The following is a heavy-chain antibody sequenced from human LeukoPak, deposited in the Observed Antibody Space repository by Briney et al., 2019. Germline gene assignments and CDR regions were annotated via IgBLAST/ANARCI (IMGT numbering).Heavy chain of an antibody. CDR1: GYSISSGYY. V-gene: IGHV4-38-2*02. CDR2: IYHSGST. Sequence: PSETLSLTCTVSGYSISSGYYWGWIRQPPGKGLEWIGSIYHSGSTYYNPSLKSRVTISVDTSKNQFSLKLSSVTAADTAVYYCARAGGGYDSDPGFYYYYYMDVWGKGTTVTVSS. D-gene: IGHD5-12*01. CDR3: ARAGGGYDSDPGFYYYYYMDV. J-gene: IGHJ6*03.